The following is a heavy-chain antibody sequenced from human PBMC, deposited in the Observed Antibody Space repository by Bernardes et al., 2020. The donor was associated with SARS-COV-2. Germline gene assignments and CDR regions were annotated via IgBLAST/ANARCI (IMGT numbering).Heavy chain of an antibody. CDR1: GYSFTSYW. V-gene: IGHV5-51*01. J-gene: IGHJ6*02. Sequence: GESLKISCKGSGYSFTSYWIGWVRQMPGKGLEWMGIIYPGDSDTRYSPSFQGQVTISADKSSSTAYLQWSSLKASDTAMYYCARQGSSSSGYYYYGMDVWGQGTTVTVSS. CDR3: ARQGSSSSGYYYYGMDV. D-gene: IGHD6-6*01. CDR2: IYPGDSDT.